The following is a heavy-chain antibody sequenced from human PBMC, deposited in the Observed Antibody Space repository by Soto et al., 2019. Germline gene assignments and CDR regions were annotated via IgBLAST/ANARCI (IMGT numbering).Heavy chain of an antibody. CDR2: IYYSGGT. D-gene: IGHD3-10*01. V-gene: IGHV4-31*03. CDR1: GGSISSGGYY. J-gene: IGHJ5*02. Sequence: SETLSLTCTVSGGSISSGGYYWSWIRQHPGKGLEWIGYIYYSGGTYYNPSLKSRVTISVDTSKNQFSLKLSSVTAADTAVYYGARTFRFGEGGWFDPWGQGTLVTVSS. CDR3: ARTFRFGEGGWFDP.